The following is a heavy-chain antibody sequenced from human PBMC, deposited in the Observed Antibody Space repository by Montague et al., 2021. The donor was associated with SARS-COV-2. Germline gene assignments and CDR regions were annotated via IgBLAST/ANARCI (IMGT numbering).Heavy chain of an antibody. CDR3: ARFGSGTLEFDL. Sequence: TLSLTCTVSGAPISTGIYYWSWIRQPAGKGLEWIGRIRTTGHTDYXXXLESRVFMSVDTSTNQFSLSLTSVTAADTAVYFCARFGSGTLEFDLWGQGTLVIVSS. D-gene: IGHD1-26*01. J-gene: IGHJ4*02. V-gene: IGHV4-61*02. CDR1: GAPISTGIYY. CDR2: IRTTGHT.